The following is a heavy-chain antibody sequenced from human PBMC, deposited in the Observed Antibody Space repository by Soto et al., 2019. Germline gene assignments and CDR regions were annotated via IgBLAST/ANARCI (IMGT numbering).Heavy chain of an antibody. CDR2: VNPIVSMS. V-gene: IGHV1-69*02. D-gene: IGHD3-10*01. CDR1: GDTFNFYS. CDR3: ASIYGSGYRAFDY. Sequence: QVQLVQSGAEVKRPGASVKVSCKASGDTFNFYSINWVRQAPGLGLEWMGRVNPIVSMSNYAQKFQGRVTMTADQSTCTAYMELSSLRSEETAIYYCASIYGSGYRAFDYWGPGALGTVSS. J-gene: IGHJ4*02.